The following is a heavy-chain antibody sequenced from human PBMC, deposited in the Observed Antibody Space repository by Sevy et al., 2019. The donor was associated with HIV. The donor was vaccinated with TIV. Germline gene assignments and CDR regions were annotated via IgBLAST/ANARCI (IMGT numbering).Heavy chain of an antibody. V-gene: IGHV1-24*01. CDR3: ATNSRYFSGSTFYSAEGLFDP. Sequence: APVKVSCKVSGYTLTELSMHWVRQAPRKGLEWMVGFDPEDGETVYAQKFQGRVTVTEDTSTDTAYMELSSLRSEDTAVYYCATNSRYFSGSTFYSAEGLFDPWGQGTLVTVSS. D-gene: IGHD2-15*01. J-gene: IGHJ5*02. CDR1: GYTLTELS. CDR2: FDPEDGET.